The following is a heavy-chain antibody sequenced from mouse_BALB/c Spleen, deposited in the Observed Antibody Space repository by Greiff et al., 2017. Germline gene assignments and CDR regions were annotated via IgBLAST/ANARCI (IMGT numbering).Heavy chain of an antibody. CDR3: AREGLDYGSSFDY. CDR2: IWGDGST. J-gene: IGHJ2*01. Sequence: QVQLKESGPGLVAPSQSLSITCTVSGFSLTGYGVNWVRQPPGKGLEWLGMIWGDGSTDYNSALKSRLSISKDNSKSQVFLKMNSLQTDDTARYYCAREGLDYGSSFDYWGQGTTLTVSS. CDR1: GFSLTGYG. D-gene: IGHD1-1*01. V-gene: IGHV2-6-7*01.